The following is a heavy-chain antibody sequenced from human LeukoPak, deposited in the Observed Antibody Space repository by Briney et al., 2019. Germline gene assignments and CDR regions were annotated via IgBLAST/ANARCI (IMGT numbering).Heavy chain of an antibody. CDR1: GYTFTSYD. CDR2: MNPNSGNT. CDR3: ARGGTVSWLVRRGNWFDP. V-gene: IGHV1-8*01. Sequence: ASVKVSCKASGYTFTSYDINWVRQAPGQGLEWMGWMNPNSGNTGYAQKFQGRVTMTRNTSISTAYMELSSLRSEDTAVYYCARGGTVSWLVRRGNWFDPWGQGTLVTVSS. D-gene: IGHD6-19*01. J-gene: IGHJ5*02.